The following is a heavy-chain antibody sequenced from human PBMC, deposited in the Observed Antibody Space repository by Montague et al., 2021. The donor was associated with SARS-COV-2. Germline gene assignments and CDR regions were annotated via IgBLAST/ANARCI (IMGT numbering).Heavy chain of an antibody. D-gene: IGHD3-22*01. CDR1: GFPFSSYA. CDR2: IYSGGSST. V-gene: IGHV3-23*03. J-gene: IGHJ4*02. CDR3: AKSRGIRYDSGGYYYPLDY. Sequence: SLRLSCAASGFPFSSYAMSWVRQAPGKGLEWVSVIYSGGSSTYYADSVKGRFTISRDNSKNTLYLQMSSLRAEDTAVYYCAKSRGIRYDSGGYYYPLDYWGQGTLVTVSS.